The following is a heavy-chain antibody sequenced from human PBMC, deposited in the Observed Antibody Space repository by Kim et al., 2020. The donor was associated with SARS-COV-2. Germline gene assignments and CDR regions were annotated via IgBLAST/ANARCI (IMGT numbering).Heavy chain of an antibody. CDR3: ARSKAGYYYDSSGYSTGYYYGMDV. Sequence: ASVKVSCKASGYTFTSYAMHWVRQAPGQRLEWMGWINAGNGNTKYSQKFQGRVTITRDTSASTAYMELSRLRSEDTAVYYCARSKAGYYYDSSGYSTGYYYGMDVWGQGTTVTVSS. J-gene: IGHJ6*02. CDR1: GYTFTSYA. V-gene: IGHV1-3*01. CDR2: INAGNGNT. D-gene: IGHD3-22*01.